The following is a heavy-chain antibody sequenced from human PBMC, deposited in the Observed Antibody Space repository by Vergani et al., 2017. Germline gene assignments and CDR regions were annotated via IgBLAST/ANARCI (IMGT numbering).Heavy chain of an antibody. J-gene: IGHJ4*02. D-gene: IGHD3-10*01. CDR3: ARDDPYCYGSVSFCY. V-gene: IGHV3-48*04. Sequence: EVQLVESGGGLVQPGGSLRLSCAASGFTFSSYSMNWVRQAPGKGLEWVSYISSSSSTIYYADSVKGRFTISRDNAKNSLYLQMNSLRAEDTAVYYCARDDPYCYGSVSFCYWGQGTLVTVSS. CDR2: ISSSSSTI. CDR1: GFTFSSYS.